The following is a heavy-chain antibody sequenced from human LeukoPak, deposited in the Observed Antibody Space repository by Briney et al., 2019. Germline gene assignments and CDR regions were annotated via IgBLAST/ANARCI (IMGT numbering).Heavy chain of an antibody. CDR2: ISSSSSYI. Sequence: GGSLRLSCAASGFTFSSYSMNWVRQAPGEGLEWVSSISSSSSYIYYADSVKGRFTISRDNAKNSLYLQMNSLRAEDTAVYYCACGSYYVRPLDYWGQGTLVTVSS. CDR1: GFTFSSYS. D-gene: IGHD1-26*01. V-gene: IGHV3-21*01. CDR3: ACGSYYVRPLDY. J-gene: IGHJ4*02.